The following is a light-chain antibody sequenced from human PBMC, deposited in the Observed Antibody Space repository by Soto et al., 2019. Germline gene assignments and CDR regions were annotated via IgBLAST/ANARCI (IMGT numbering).Light chain of an antibody. J-gene: IGLJ1*01. V-gene: IGLV2-14*01. CDR1: SGDIGSYNR. Sequence: QSALTQPASVSGSPGQSITISCTGTSGDIGSYNRVFWYQQHPGKAPKLIIYEVTDRPSGVSNRFSGSKSGNTASLTISGLQAEDEAEYYCSSYTNINTRACVFGAGTKVTVL. CDR3: SSYTNINTRACV. CDR2: EVT.